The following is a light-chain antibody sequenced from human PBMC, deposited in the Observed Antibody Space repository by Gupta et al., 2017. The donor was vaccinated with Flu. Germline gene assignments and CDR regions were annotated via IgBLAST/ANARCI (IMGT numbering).Light chain of an antibody. CDR2: AAS. CDR3: QQSDSTAST. CDR1: QSISSY. V-gene: IGKV1-39*01. Sequence: PSSLSASVGDRVTITCRASQSISSYLNWYQQKPGKAPKLLIYAASSLQSGVPSRFSGSGSGTDFTLTIIRLQPEDFATYYCQQSDSTASTFGQRTKLEIK. J-gene: IGKJ2*01.